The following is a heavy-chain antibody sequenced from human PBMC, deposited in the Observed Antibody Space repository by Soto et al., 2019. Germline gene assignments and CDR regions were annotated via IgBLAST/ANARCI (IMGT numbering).Heavy chain of an antibody. CDR1: GFAFSTYG. V-gene: IGHV3-30*18. D-gene: IGHD6-19*01. Sequence: QVHLVESGGGVVQPGRSLTISCVGSGFAFSTYGMHWVRQAPAKGLEWVALISYDGTDKYYADSVKGRFSISRDNSKQTLSLQMDSLRPEDTGVYYCAKDFGAWSDSWGQGTLVNVSS. CDR3: AKDFGAWSDS. CDR2: ISYDGTDK. J-gene: IGHJ5*02.